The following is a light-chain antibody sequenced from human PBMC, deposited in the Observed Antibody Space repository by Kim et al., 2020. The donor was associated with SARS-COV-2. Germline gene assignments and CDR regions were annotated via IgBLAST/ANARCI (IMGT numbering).Light chain of an antibody. CDR1: QSLVHTDGNIY. V-gene: IGKV2-30*02. J-gene: IGKJ4*01. Sequence: DIVMTQSPLSLSVTLGQPASISCRSSQSLVHTDGNIYLSWFHQRPGQSPRRLIYKVSTRDPGAPDRFSGSGSGTDFTLEISRVEAEDVGFYYCMQDTQRLTFGGGTKVDIK. CDR3: MQDTQRLT. CDR2: KVS.